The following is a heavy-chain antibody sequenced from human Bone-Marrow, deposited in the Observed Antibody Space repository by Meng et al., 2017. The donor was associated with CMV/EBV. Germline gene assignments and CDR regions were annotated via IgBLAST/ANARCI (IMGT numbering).Heavy chain of an antibody. CDR3: ARDFRVPAAMPVCCEGYYYYYGMDV. D-gene: IGHD2-2*01. CDR2: ISGYDGNT. V-gene: IGHV1-18*01. J-gene: IGHJ6*02. CDR1: GYTFTMYG. Sequence: ASVKVSCKASGYTFTMYGFSWVRQAPGQGLEWMGWISGYDGNTNYAQNFQGRVTITRNTSISTAYMELSSLRSEDTAVYYCARDFRVPAAMPVCCEGYYYYYGMDVWGQGTTVTVSS.